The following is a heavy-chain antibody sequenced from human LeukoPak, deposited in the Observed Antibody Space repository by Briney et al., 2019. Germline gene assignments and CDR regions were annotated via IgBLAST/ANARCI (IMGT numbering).Heavy chain of an antibody. D-gene: IGHD3-9*01. CDR2: IIPILGIA. V-gene: IGHV1-69*04. CDR1: GGTFSSYA. J-gene: IGHJ5*02. CDR3: ARDRGGYDILTGYSYNWFDP. Sequence: SVKVSCKASGGTFSSYAISWVRQAPGQGLEWMGRIIPILGIANYAQKFQGRVTITADKSTSTAYMELSSLRSEDTAVYYCARDRGGYDILTGYSYNWFDPWGQGTLVTVSS.